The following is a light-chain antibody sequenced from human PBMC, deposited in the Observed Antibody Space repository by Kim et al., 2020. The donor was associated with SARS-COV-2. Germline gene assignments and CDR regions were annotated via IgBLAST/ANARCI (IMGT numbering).Light chain of an antibody. V-gene: IGLV3-1*01. CDR2: QDS. J-gene: IGLJ2*01. Sequence: SYELTQPPSVSVSPGQTASITCSGDKLGDKYACWYQQKPGQSPALVIYQDSKRPSGIPERFSGSNSGNTATLTISGTQAMDEADYYCQAWDSSTGNVVFG. CDR3: QAWDSSTGNVV. CDR1: KLGDKY.